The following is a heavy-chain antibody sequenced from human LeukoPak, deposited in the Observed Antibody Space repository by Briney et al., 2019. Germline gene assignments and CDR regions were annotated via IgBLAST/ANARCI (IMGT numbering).Heavy chain of an antibody. J-gene: IGHJ6*02. CDR3: ARDSGGPTVTPFYYYYYGMDV. CDR2: IIPIFGTA. CDR1: GGTFSSYA. V-gene: IGHV1-69*13. D-gene: IGHD4-17*01. Sequence: SVKVSCKASGGTFSSYAISWVRQAPGQGLEWMGGIIPIFGTANYAQKFQGRVTITADESTSTAYVELSSLRSEDTAVYYCARDSGGPTVTPFYYYYYGMDVWGQGTTVTVSS.